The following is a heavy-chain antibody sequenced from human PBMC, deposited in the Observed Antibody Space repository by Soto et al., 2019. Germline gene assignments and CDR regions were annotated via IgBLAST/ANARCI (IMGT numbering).Heavy chain of an antibody. J-gene: IGHJ5*02. Sequence: EVQLVESGGNLLQPGGSLRLSCAASGFTFSSYWMHWVRQATGKGLVWVSRINSDGSSTSYVDSVKGRFTISRDNAKNTLYLQMNSLSVEDTAVYYCARRGQEWPELAHWGEGTLVTVSS. CDR2: INSDGSST. D-gene: IGHD3-3*01. CDR1: GFTFSSYW. CDR3: ARRGQEWPELAH. V-gene: IGHV3-74*01.